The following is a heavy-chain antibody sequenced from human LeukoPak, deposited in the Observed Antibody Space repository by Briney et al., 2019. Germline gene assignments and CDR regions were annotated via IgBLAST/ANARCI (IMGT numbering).Heavy chain of an antibody. CDR1: GYSLTELA. CDR3: ATFQAYANSGHLRPYFDY. D-gene: IGHD3-22*01. J-gene: IGHJ4*02. CDR2: SDPEDVKT. Sequence: ASVKVSCKISGYSLTELAIHWVRQAPGKGLEWMGGSDPEDVKTSFAEKFQGRVTFTEDTSKDTAFMELSRLRSDDTAVYYCATFQAYANSGHLRPYFDYWGQGTLVTVSS. V-gene: IGHV1-24*01.